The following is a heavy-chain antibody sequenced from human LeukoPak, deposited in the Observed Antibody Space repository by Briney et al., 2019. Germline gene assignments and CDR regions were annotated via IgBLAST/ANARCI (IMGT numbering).Heavy chain of an antibody. CDR3: ARDSGSGSFLGLGDY. Sequence: GGSLRLSCAASGFTFSSYWMHWVRQAPGKGLVWVSRINSDGSSTNYADSVKGRFTISRDNAKNTLYLQMNSLRAEDTAVYYCARDSGSGSFLGLGDYWGQGTLVTVSS. V-gene: IGHV3-74*01. CDR1: GFTFSSYW. J-gene: IGHJ4*02. CDR2: INSDGSST. D-gene: IGHD3-10*01.